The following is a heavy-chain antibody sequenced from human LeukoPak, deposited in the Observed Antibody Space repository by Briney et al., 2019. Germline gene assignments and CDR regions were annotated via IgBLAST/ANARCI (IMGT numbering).Heavy chain of an antibody. D-gene: IGHD3-3*01. J-gene: IGHJ4*02. Sequence: SETLSLTCTVSGGSISSYYWSWIRQPPGKGLEWIGEINHSGSTNYNPSLKSRVTISVDTSKNQFSLKLSSVTAADTAVYYCARADYDFWSGYYFDYWGQGTLVTVSS. CDR2: INHSGST. CDR1: GGSISSYY. V-gene: IGHV4-34*01. CDR3: ARADYDFWSGYYFDY.